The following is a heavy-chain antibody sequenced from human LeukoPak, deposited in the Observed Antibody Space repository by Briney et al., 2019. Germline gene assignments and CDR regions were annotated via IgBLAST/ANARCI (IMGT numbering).Heavy chain of an antibody. Sequence: PGGSLRLSCAAAGFTFSIYAMHWVRQAPGKGLEWVAVISYDGSNKYYADSVKGRFTISRDNSKNTLYLQMNSLRAEDTAVYYCARGQRGMDVWGQGTTVTVSS. V-gene: IGHV3-30-3*01. CDR3: ARGQRGMDV. D-gene: IGHD6-25*01. J-gene: IGHJ6*02. CDR2: ISYDGSNK. CDR1: GFTFSIYA.